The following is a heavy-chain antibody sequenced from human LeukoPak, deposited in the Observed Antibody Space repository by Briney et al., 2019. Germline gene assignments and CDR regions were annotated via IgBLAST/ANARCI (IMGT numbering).Heavy chain of an antibody. CDR2: ISSSGSTI. V-gene: IGHV3-48*03. CDR1: GFTFSSYE. D-gene: IGHD5-18*01. Sequence: GGSLRLSCAASGFTFSSYEMNWVRQAPGKGLGWVSYISSSGSTIYYADSVKGRFTISRDNAKNSLYLQMNSLRAEDTAVYYCARGGIQLWLPLDYWGQGTLVTVSS. CDR3: ARGGIQLWLPLDY. J-gene: IGHJ4*02.